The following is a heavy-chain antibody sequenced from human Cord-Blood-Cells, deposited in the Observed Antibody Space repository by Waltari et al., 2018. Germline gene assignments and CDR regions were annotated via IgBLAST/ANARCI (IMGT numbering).Heavy chain of an antibody. CDR1: GGPISSTCYY. V-gene: IGHV4-39*01. CDR3: ARQFMITFGGVIGYYYGMDV. Sequence: QLQLQESGPGLVKPSETLSLTCTVSGGPISSTCYYWGWIRQPTGHGREWIGSIYYSGSTYYNPSLKSRVTISVDTSKNQFSLKLSSVTAADTAVYYCARQFMITFGGVIGYYYGMDVWGQGTTVTVSS. CDR2: IYYSGST. D-gene: IGHD3-16*01. J-gene: IGHJ6*02.